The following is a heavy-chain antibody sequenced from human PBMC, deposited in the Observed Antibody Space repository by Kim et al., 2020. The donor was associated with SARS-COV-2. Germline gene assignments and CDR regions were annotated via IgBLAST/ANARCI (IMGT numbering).Heavy chain of an antibody. V-gene: IGHV3-33*03. J-gene: IGHJ4*02. CDR1: GFSFKTYG. CDR2: IWTDGTDK. CDR3: TKGTGSSSWYISH. Sequence: GGSLRLSCVASGFSFKTYGLHWVRQAPGKGLEWVAVIWTDGTDKYYAESVKGRFTISRDNSKNTLYLQMHSLRVEDTAVYYCTKGTGSSSWYISHWGQGT. D-gene: IGHD6-13*01.